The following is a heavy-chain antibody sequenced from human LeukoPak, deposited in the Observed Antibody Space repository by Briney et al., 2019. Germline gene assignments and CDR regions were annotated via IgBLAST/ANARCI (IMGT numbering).Heavy chain of an antibody. V-gene: IGHV7-4-1*02. J-gene: IGHJ3*02. CDR2: INTYTGNP. CDR3: ARDPSSSWWNDAFDI. Sequence: GASVKVSCKASGYTFTTYTINWLRQAPGQGLEWMGWINTYTGNPTFAQGFTGRFVFSLDTSVSTAYLQISGLKAEDTAIYYCARDPSSSWWNDAFDIWGQGTMVTVSS. D-gene: IGHD6-13*01. CDR1: GYTFTTYT.